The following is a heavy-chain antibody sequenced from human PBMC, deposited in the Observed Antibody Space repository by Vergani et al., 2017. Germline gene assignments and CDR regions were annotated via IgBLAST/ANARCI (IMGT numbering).Heavy chain of an antibody. CDR2: IRSKANSYAT. J-gene: IGHJ6*03. Sequence: VQLVESGGGVVQPGRSLRLSCAASGFTFSSYAMHWVRQASGKGLEWVGRIRSKANSYATAYAASVKGRFTISRDDSKNTAYLQMNSLKTGDTAVYYCTRQARIAARPGYYYYMDVWGKGTTVTVSS. CDR1: GFTFSSYA. D-gene: IGHD6-6*01. V-gene: IGHV3-73*01. CDR3: TRQARIAARPGYYYYMDV.